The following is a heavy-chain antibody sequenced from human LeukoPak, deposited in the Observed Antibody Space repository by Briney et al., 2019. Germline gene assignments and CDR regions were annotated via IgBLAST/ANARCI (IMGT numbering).Heavy chain of an antibody. V-gene: IGHV4-34*01. CDR2: INYSGST. CDR3: ARTIAAAGYYYYGMDV. Sequence: SETLSLTCAVYSGSFRNYYWTWIRQPPGKGLEWIGEINYSGSTTYNPSLKSRVTISVDTSKNQFSLKLSSVTAADTAVYYCARTIAAAGYYYYGMDVWGQGTTVTVSS. D-gene: IGHD6-13*01. CDR1: SGSFRNYY. J-gene: IGHJ6*02.